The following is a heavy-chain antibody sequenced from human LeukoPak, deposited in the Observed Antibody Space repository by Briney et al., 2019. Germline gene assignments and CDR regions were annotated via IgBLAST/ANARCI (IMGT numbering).Heavy chain of an antibody. CDR3: ARNFYYDY. CDR1: GGSISSSSYY. CDR2: IYYSGST. D-gene: IGHD3-3*01. J-gene: IGHJ4*02. V-gene: IGHV4-39*01. Sequence: NPSETLSLTCTVSGGSISSSSYYWGWIRQPPGKGLEWIGSIYYSGSTYYNPSLKSRVTISVDTSKNQFSLKLSSVTAADTAVYYCARNFYYDYWGQGTLVTVSS.